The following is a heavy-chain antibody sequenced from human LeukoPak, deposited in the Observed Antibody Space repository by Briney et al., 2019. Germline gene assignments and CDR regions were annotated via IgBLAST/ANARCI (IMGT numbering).Heavy chain of an antibody. CDR2: INPNSGGT. CDR3: ASGLGYCSGGGGYSGIIWNYYYYYMDV. Sequence: ASVKVSCKASGYTFTGYYMHWVRQAPGQGLEWMGWINPNSGGTNYAQKFQGRVTMTRDTSISTAYMELSRLRSDDTAVYYCASGLGYCSGGGGYSGIIWNYYYYYMDVWGKGTTVTVSS. J-gene: IGHJ6*03. D-gene: IGHD2-15*01. V-gene: IGHV1-2*02. CDR1: GYTFTGYY.